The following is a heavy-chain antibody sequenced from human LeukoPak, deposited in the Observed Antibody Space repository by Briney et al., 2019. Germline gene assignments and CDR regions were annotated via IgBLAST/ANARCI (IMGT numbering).Heavy chain of an antibody. CDR3: ARGYYDSSGYRAGMDA. CDR1: GFTFSSYW. CDR2: INTDGSTT. D-gene: IGHD3-22*01. Sequence: PGGSLRLSCAAPGFTFSSYWMHWVRQAPGKGLVWVSRINTDGSTTSYADYVKGRFTISRDNAKNTLYLQMNSLRAEDTAVYYCARGYYDSSGYRAGMDAWGQGTTVTVSS. V-gene: IGHV3-74*01. J-gene: IGHJ6*02.